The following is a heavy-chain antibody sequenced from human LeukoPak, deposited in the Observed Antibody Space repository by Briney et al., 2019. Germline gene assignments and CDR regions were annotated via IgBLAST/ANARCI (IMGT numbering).Heavy chain of an antibody. J-gene: IGHJ4*02. Sequence: PGGSLRLSWAASGVTCGSYSMNWVRQAPGKGLEWVSRINSDMSSTNYADSVKGRFTISRDNAKNTLYLQMNSLRAEDTAVYYCARDIAVSGNYFDYWGQGTLVTVSS. D-gene: IGHD6-19*01. V-gene: IGHV3-74*01. CDR1: GVTCGSYS. CDR2: INSDMSST. CDR3: ARDIAVSGNYFDY.